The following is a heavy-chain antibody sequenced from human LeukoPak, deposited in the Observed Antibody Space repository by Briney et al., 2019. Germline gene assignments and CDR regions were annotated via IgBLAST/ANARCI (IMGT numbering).Heavy chain of an antibody. J-gene: IGHJ3*02. CDR3: ARAGYDFWSGYKGNAFDI. CDR2: ISSSGSTI. Sequence: GGSLRLSCAASGFTFSDYYMSWIRQAPGKGLEWVSYISSSGSTIYYADSVKGRFTISRDNAKNSLYLQMNSLRDEDTAVYYCARAGYDFWSGYKGNAFDIWGQGTMVTVSS. D-gene: IGHD3-3*01. V-gene: IGHV3-11*01. CDR1: GFTFSDYY.